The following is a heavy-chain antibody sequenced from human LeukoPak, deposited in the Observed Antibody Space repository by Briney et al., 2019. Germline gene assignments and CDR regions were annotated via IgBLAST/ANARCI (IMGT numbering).Heavy chain of an antibody. D-gene: IGHD6-19*01. CDR3: ARVGSGSGYFDY. J-gene: IGHJ4*02. V-gene: IGHV4-59*01. CDR1: GGSISSYY. CDR2: IYYSGST. Sequence: PSETLSLTCTVSGGSISSYYWSWIQQPPGKGLEWIGYIYYSGSTNYNPSLKSRVTISVDTSKNQFFLKLSSVTAADTAVHYCARVGSGSGYFDYWGQGTLVTVSS.